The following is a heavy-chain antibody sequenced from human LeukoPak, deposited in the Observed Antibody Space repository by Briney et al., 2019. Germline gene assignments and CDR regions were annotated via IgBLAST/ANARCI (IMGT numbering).Heavy chain of an antibody. CDR3: AKNVVFTRYFDS. J-gene: IGHJ4*02. D-gene: IGHD2-21*01. CDR2: ISGGGRTT. Sequence: GGSLRLSCAASGFTFSNHAMSWVREAPGKGQQWVSVISGGGRTTEYADSVKGRFTVSRDNSVNTLSLHMDSLRVEDTAIYYCAKNVVFTRYFDSWGQGTLVTVSS. V-gene: IGHV3-23*01. CDR1: GFTFSNHA.